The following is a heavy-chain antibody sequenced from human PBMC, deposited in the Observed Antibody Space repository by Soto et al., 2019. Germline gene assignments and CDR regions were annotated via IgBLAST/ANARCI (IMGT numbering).Heavy chain of an antibody. CDR2: ISGSSSTT. D-gene: IGHD1-26*01. J-gene: IGHJ4*01. Sequence: PGGSLRLSCAASGFTFSSCAMSWVRQAPGKGPECVSSISGSSSTTDYADSVKGRFTISRVNSENTLYLQMNSLRAEDTAVYYCAKVSDGNYFDYWGGGTLVTVSS. CDR3: AKVSDGNYFDY. CDR1: GFTFSSCA. V-gene: IGHV3-23*01.